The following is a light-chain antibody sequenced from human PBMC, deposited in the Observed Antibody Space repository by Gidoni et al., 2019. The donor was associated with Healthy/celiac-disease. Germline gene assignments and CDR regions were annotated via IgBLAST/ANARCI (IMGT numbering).Light chain of an antibody. Sequence: DIVMTQSPLSLPVTPGEPASISCRSSQSLLHSNGYNYLDWYLQKPGQSPQLLIYLGSNRASGVPDRFSGSGSGTDFTLKISRVEAEEVGVYYCMQALQTPRTFXXXTKLEIK. V-gene: IGKV2-28*01. CDR3: MQALQTPRT. CDR2: LGS. CDR1: QSLLHSNGYNY. J-gene: IGKJ2*01.